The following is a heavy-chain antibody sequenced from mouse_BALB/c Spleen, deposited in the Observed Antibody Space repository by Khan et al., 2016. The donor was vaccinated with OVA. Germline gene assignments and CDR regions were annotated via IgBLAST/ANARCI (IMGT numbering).Heavy chain of an antibody. CDR2: INPSTAYT. J-gene: IGHJ2*01. Sequence: QVQLQQSGAELAKPGASVKMSCKASGYTFINYWILWVKQRPGQGLELVGYINPSTAYTEYNQNFKANATLTADKSSSTAYMPLSSLTSEDSAVYYCARRDLRWDFDYWGQGTTLTVSS. V-gene: IGHV1-7*01. CDR3: ARRDLRWDFDY. D-gene: IGHD1-1*01. CDR1: GYTFINYW.